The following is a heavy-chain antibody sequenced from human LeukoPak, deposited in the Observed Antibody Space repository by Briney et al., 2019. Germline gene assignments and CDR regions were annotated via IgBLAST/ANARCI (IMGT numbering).Heavy chain of an antibody. V-gene: IGHV4-34*01. Sequence: SETLSLTCAVFGGSFSDYYWSWIRQPPGKGLEWIGEIHHSGSTIYNPSLKSRVTISVDTSKNQFSLRLTSMTAADTAVYYCARGPEGWQQLVLLAFDIWGQGTMVTVSS. J-gene: IGHJ3*02. CDR3: ARGPEGWQQLVLLAFDI. CDR1: GGSFSDYY. D-gene: IGHD6-13*01. CDR2: IHHSGST.